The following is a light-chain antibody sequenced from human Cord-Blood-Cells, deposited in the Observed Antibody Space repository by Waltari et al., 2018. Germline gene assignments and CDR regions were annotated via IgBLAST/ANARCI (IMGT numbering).Light chain of an antibody. CDR2: DVS. J-gene: IGLJ3*02. Sequence: QSALTQPASVSGSPGKSIPIPCPGTSSDGGGYNYVSWYQQHPDKPPKLMIYDVSNRPSGVSNRFSGSKSGNTASLTISGLQAEDEADYYCSSYTSSSTWLFGGGTKLTVL. V-gene: IGLV2-14*03. CDR3: SSYTSSSTWL. CDR1: SSDGGGYNY.